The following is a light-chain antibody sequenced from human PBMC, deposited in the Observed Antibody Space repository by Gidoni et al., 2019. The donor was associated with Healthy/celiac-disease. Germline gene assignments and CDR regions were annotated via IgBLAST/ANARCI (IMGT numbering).Light chain of an antibody. CDR3: QQYGSPGT. CDR2: GAS. Sequence: ELVLTQPPGTLSLSAGERATLPCRASQSVSSSYLAWYQQKPSQAPRLLIYGASSRATGIPDRFSGSGSGTDFTLTISRLEPEDFAVYYCQQYGSPGTFGPGTKVDIK. J-gene: IGKJ3*01. CDR1: QSVSSSY. V-gene: IGKV3-20*01.